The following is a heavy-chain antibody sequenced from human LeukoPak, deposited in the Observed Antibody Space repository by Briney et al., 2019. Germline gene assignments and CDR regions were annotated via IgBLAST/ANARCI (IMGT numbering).Heavy chain of an antibody. V-gene: IGHV4-31*03. CDR2: IYYSGST. CDR1: GGSISIGGYY. CDR3: ARDTLSIAAAGTYYYYYYGMDV. Sequence: PSQTLSLTCTVSGGSISIGGYYWSWIRQHPGKGLEWIGYIYYSGSTYYNPSLKSRVTISVDTSKNQFSLKLSSVTAADTALYYCARDTLSIAAAGTYYYYYYGMDVWGQGTTVTVSS. J-gene: IGHJ6*02. D-gene: IGHD6-13*01.